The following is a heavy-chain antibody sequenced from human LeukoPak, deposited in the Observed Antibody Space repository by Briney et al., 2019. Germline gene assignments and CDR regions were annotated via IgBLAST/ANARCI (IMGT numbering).Heavy chain of an antibody. V-gene: IGHV1-2*06. CDR2: INPNSGVT. Sequence: GASVKVSCKASGYTFSGYSMHWVRQAPGQGLEWMGRINPNSGVTYYAQKFQGRVTMTSDTSITTAYMELSSLTSDDTATYYCARDAGNWSAFDSWGQGTLVIVSS. CDR1: GYTFSGYS. J-gene: IGHJ5*01. CDR3: ARDAGNWSAFDS. D-gene: IGHD4-23*01.